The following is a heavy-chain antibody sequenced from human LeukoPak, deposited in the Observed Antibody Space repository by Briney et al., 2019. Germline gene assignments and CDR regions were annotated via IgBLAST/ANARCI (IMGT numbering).Heavy chain of an antibody. J-gene: IGHJ5*02. D-gene: IGHD6-13*01. CDR1: GFTFSSYA. CDR3: ANEKTYSSSFDP. Sequence: GGSLRLSCADSGFTFSSYAMSWVRQAPGKGLEWVSAISGSGGSTYYADSVKGRFTISRDNSKNTLYLQMNSLRAEDTAVYYCANEKTYSSSFDPWGQGTLVTVSS. CDR2: ISGSGGST. V-gene: IGHV3-23*01.